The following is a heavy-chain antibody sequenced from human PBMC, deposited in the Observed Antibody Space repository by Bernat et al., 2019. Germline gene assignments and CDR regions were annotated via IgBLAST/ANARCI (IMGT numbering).Heavy chain of an antibody. J-gene: IGHJ6*03. V-gene: IGHV4-61*01. Sequence: QVQLQESGPGLVKPSETLSLTCTVSGGSVSSGSYYWSWIRQPPGKGLEWIGYIYYSGSTNYNPSLKSRVTISVDTSKNQFSLKLTSVTAADTAVYYCARGVSFYYYMDVWGKGTTVTVSS. CDR1: GGSVSSGSYY. D-gene: IGHD4-23*01. CDR2: IYYSGST. CDR3: ARGVSFYYYMDV.